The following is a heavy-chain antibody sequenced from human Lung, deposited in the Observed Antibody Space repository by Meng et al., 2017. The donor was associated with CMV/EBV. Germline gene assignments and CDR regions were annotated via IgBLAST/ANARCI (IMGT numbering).Heavy chain of an antibody. J-gene: IGHJ6*02. CDR1: GYSFTSYW. D-gene: IGHD3-3*01. Sequence: GESXKISCKGSGYSFTSYWIGWVRQMPGKGLEWMGIIYPGDSDTRYSPSFQGQVTISADKSISTAYLQWSSLKASDTAMYYCARSFYDFWSGYTDYYYGMDFWXQGTTVTVSS. CDR3: ARSFYDFWSGYTDYYYGMDF. V-gene: IGHV5-51*01. CDR2: IYPGDSDT.